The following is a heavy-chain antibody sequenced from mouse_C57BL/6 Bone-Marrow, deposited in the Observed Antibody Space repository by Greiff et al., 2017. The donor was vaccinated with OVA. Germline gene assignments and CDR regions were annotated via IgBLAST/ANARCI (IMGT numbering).Heavy chain of an antibody. D-gene: IGHD1-1*01. CDR2: IDPENGDT. J-gene: IGHJ2*01. Sequence: VQLQQSGAELVRPGASVKLSCTASGFNIKDDYMHWVKQRPEQGLEWIRWIDPENGDTEYASKFQGKATITADTSSNTAYLQLSSLTSEDTAVYYCTSYYYGSSHFDYWGQGTTLTVSS. CDR3: TSYYYGSSHFDY. CDR1: GFNIKDDY. V-gene: IGHV14-4*01.